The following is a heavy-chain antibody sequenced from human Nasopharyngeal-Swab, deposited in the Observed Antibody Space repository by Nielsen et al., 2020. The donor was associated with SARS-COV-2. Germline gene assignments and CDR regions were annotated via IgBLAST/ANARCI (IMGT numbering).Heavy chain of an antibody. CDR1: GFTFNIYW. CDR2: IKQDGSEK. J-gene: IGHJ4*02. CDR3: AKRGYSYVNKFDL. D-gene: IGHD5-18*01. V-gene: IGHV3-7*03. Sequence: GGSLRLSCAASGFTFNIYWMSWVRQAPGKGLEWVASIKQDGSEKYYVDSVKGRFTISRDNAKNSLYLQMNSLRAEDTAVYYCAKRGYSYVNKFDLWGQGTLVTVSS.